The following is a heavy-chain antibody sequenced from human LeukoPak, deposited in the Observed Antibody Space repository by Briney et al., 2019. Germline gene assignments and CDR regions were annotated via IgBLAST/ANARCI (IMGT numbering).Heavy chain of an antibody. D-gene: IGHD3-16*02. Sequence: GGSLRLSCLTSGFSFSTYAMSWVRQAPGKGLEWVSGVNGNGGSTSYADSVKGRFTIFRDNSKNTVYLQMNSLRVEDTAVYYCAKSLYGGCDYWGQGTVVTVSS. CDR2: VNGNGGST. J-gene: IGHJ4*02. V-gene: IGHV3-23*01. CDR3: AKSLYGGCDY. CDR1: GFSFSTYA.